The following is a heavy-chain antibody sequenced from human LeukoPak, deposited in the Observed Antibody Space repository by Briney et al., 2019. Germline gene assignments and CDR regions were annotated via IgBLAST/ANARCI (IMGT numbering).Heavy chain of an antibody. D-gene: IGHD3-10*01. CDR1: GFTFDDYA. Sequence: GGSLRLSCAASGFTFDDYAMTWVRQAPGKGLEWVSSISGSGGTSYYADSVKGRFTISRDSAKNMLFLQMNRLRAEDTAVYYCAKSPYFYNSGRSVDVWGKGTTVTVSS. V-gene: IGHV3-23*01. CDR3: AKSPYFYNSGRSVDV. CDR2: ISGSGGTS. J-gene: IGHJ6*04.